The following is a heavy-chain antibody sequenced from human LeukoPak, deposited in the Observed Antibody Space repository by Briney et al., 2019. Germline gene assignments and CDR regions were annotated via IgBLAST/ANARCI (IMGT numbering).Heavy chain of an antibody. CDR2: IKQDGSEK. CDR3: ASQYYDFWKGSMSDL. D-gene: IGHD3-3*01. J-gene: IGHJ5*02. Sequence: GGSLRLSCAASGFTFSSYWMSWVRQAPGKGLEWVANIKQDGSEKYYVDSVKGRFTISRDNAKNSLYLQMNSLRAEDTAVYYCASQYYDFWKGSMSDLWGQGTLVTVSS. CDR1: GFTFSSYW. V-gene: IGHV3-7*01.